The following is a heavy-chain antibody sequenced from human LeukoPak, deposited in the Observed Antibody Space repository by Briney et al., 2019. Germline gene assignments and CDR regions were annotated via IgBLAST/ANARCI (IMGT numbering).Heavy chain of an antibody. CDR1: GGSFSGYY. CDR2: INHSGST. CDR3: ARLGKRGYSYGYGPNWFDP. Sequence: DPSETLSLTCAVYGGSFSGYYWSWIRQPPGKGLEWIGEINHSGSTNYNPSLKSRVTISVDTSKNQFSLKLSSVTAADTAVYYCARLGKRGYSYGYGPNWFDPWGQGTLATVSS. J-gene: IGHJ5*02. V-gene: IGHV4-34*01. D-gene: IGHD5-18*01.